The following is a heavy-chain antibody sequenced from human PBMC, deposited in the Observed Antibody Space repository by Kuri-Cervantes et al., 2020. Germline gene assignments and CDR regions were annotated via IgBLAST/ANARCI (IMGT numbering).Heavy chain of an antibody. CDR3: GKYPGGGYSYGPPPHYFDY. CDR1: GFTFSNYE. J-gene: IGHJ4*02. V-gene: IGHV3-48*03. Sequence: GESLKISCAASGFTFSNYEMNWVRQAPGKGLEWVSFISSSVSTIYYADSVKGRFTLSRDNAKNSLYLQMSSLRTEDTAVYYCGKYPGGGYSYGPPPHYFDYWGQGTLVTVSS. D-gene: IGHD5-18*01. CDR2: ISSSVSTI.